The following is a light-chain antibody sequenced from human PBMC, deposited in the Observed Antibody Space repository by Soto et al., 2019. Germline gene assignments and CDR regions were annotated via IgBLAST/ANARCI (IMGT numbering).Light chain of an antibody. Sequence: EIVLTQSPGTLSLCPGERATLSCRASQSVSSSYLAWYQPKPGQAPRLLIYGASSRATGIPDRFSGSGSGTDFTLTISRLEPEDFAVYYCQQFGSSPLFTFGPGTKVDVK. CDR2: GAS. CDR3: QQFGSSPLFT. CDR1: QSVSSSY. V-gene: IGKV3-20*01. J-gene: IGKJ3*01.